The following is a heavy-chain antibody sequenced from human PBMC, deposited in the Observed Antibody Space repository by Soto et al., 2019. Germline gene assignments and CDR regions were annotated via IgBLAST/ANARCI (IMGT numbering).Heavy chain of an antibody. J-gene: IGHJ5*02. CDR3: ARENGLELSWFDP. V-gene: IGHV3-7*05. Sequence: PGGSLRLSCAASGFTFSSYAMSWVRQAPGKGLEWVANIKQDGSEKYYVDSVKGRFTISRDNAKNSLYLQMNSLRAEDTAVYYCARENGLELSWFDPWGQGTLVTVSS. CDR1: GFTFSSYA. D-gene: IGHD1-7*01. CDR2: IKQDGSEK.